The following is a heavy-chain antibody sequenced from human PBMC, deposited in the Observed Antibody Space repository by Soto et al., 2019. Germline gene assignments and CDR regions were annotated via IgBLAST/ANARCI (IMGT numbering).Heavy chain of an antibody. CDR1: GVTMSYGAYS. Sequence: SETLSLTCIVSGVTMSYGAYSWNWIRHSPGKGLEWLGYISHLETTYYNPSFRSRLSLSIDRTRNQFFLSLSSMTAEDTAVYYCARVLNIGARRELVPYYFDYWGQGTLVTVSS. J-gene: IGHJ4*02. CDR2: ISHLETT. D-gene: IGHD2-8*02. V-gene: IGHV4-30-2*06. CDR3: ARVLNIGARRELVPYYFDY.